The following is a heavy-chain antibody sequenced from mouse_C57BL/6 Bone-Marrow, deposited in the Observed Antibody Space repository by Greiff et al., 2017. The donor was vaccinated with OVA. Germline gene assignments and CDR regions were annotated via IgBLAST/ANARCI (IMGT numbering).Heavy chain of an antibody. Sequence: EVKLMESEGGLVQPGSSMKLSCTASGFTFSDYYMSWVRQVPDKGLEWVANINYDGSITYYLASLKSRFIISRDNAKNILYLQMSSLKSEDTATDYGARELGGWGFDYWGQGTTLTVSS. D-gene: IGHD1-1*02. CDR2: INYDGSIT. CDR3: ARELGGWGFDY. V-gene: IGHV5-16*01. CDR1: GFTFSDYY. J-gene: IGHJ2*01.